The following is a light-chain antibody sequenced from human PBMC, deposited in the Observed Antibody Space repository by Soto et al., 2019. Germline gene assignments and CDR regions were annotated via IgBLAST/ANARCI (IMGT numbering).Light chain of an antibody. CDR1: QSVRSS. Sequence: EIVLTQSPDTLSLSPGERATLSCRASQSVRSSLAWYQQKPGQAPRLLIYDASNRATGIPARFSGSGSGTDFTLAISSLEREDFAVYYCQLRSNWPPEVTFGPGTKVDIK. CDR3: QLRSNWPPEVT. J-gene: IGKJ3*01. CDR2: DAS. V-gene: IGKV3-11*01.